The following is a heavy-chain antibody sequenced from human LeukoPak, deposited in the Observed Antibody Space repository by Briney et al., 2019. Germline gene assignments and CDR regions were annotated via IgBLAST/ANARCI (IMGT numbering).Heavy chain of an antibody. D-gene: IGHD3-10*01. V-gene: IGHV4-34*01. J-gene: IGHJ4*02. CDR2: INHSGST. Sequence: SETLSLTCAVYGGSFSGYYWRWIRQPPGKGLEWIGEINHSGSTNYNPSLKSRVTISVDKSKNQFSLQLSSVTAADTAVYYCARLAEGSGSELPDYWGQGTLVTVSS. CDR3: ARLAEGSGSELPDY. CDR1: GGSFSGYY.